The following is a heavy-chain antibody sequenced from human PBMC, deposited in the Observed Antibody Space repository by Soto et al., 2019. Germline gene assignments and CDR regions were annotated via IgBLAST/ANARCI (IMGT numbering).Heavy chain of an antibody. V-gene: IGHV4-38-2*02. CDR2: IYHSGST. CDR3: ARDQLGKDSSSNSGGMDV. J-gene: IGHJ6*02. Sequence: PSETLSLTCAVSGYPISSGYYWGLIRQPPGKGLEWIGSIYHSGSTYYNPSLKRRVTISVDTSKNQFSLKLSSVTAADTAVYYCARDQLGKDSSSNSGGMDVWGQGTTVTVSS. CDR1: GYPISSGYY. D-gene: IGHD7-27*01.